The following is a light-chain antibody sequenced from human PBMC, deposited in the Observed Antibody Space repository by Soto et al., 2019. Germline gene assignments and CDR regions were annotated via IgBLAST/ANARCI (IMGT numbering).Light chain of an antibody. CDR1: QSVSSN. V-gene: IGKV3D-15*01. J-gene: IGKJ1*01. CDR2: GAS. Sequence: EIVMTQSPATLSVSPGERATLSCRASQSVSSNLAWYQQKPGQAPRLLIYGASSRATGIPDRFSGSGSGRDFTLTISSLQPEDFATYYCLQDYNYPRTFGQGTKVDIK. CDR3: LQDYNYPRT.